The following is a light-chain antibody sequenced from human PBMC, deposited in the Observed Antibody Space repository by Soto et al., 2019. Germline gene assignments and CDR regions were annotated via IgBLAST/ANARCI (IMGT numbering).Light chain of an antibody. CDR2: DAS. V-gene: IGKV1-5*01. CDR3: QQYNTYWT. CDR1: QSISYW. J-gene: IGKJ1*01. Sequence: DIQMTQSPSTLSASVGDRVTITCRASQSISYWLAWYQQKPGKAPKVLIYDASSPKSGAQSRFSGSGSGTEFTLTINSLQPNALATYYCQQYNTYWTFGQGTKVDTK.